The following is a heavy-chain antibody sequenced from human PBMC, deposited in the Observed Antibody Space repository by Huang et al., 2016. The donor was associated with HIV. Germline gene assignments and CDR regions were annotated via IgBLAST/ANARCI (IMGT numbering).Heavy chain of an antibody. Sequence: QVQLQQWGAGLLRPSETLSLTCAVYGGSLSGYYGTWIRQPPGKGLEWIGEINHSERTNYNPSLKSRVTMSVDTSRNQFSLTVTSVTAADTAVYYCARGQGGYYYYYMDVWGKGTTVTVSS. V-gene: IGHV4-34*01. CDR2: INHSERT. J-gene: IGHJ6*03. CDR3: ARGQGGYYYYYMDV. CDR1: GGSLSGYY.